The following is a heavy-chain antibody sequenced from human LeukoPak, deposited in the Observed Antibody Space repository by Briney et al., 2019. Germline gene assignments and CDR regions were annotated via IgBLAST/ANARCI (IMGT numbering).Heavy chain of an antibody. D-gene: IGHD3-22*01. V-gene: IGHV3-23*01. CDR3: AKEDDSSGYYGGDFDY. CDR2: ISGRGGDT. Sequence: GGSLRLSCVGSGFTFGNYAMNWVRQAPGKGLEWVAAISGRGGDTFYADSVKGRFTFSRDNSKNTLYLQMNSLRAEDTAVYYCAKEDDSSGYYGGDFDYWGQGTLVTVSS. J-gene: IGHJ4*02. CDR1: GFTFGNYA.